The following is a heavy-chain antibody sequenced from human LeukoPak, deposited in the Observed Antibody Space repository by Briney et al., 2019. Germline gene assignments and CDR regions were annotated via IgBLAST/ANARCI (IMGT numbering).Heavy chain of an antibody. CDR1: GFTSTNLE. V-gene: IGHV3-48*03. CDR2: ISSSGNFI. J-gene: IGHJ4*02. D-gene: IGHD3-16*02. Sequence: PGGSLRLSCAISGFTSTNLEMSWVRQAPGKGLEWISYISSSGNFIFYADSVKGRFTISRDNAKKSLYLQMNSLRAEDSAVYYCARDALMTTFGGVVVSGDYYFDYWGQGTLVTVSS. CDR3: ARDALMTTFGGVVVSGDYYFDY.